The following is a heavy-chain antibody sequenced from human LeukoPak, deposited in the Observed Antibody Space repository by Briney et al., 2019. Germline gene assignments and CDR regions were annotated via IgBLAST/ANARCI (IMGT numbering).Heavy chain of an antibody. CDR1: GGSISSYY. CDR3: ARGGAKGDY. CDR2: IYYSGST. V-gene: IGHV4-59*01. D-gene: IGHD4-17*01. J-gene: IGHJ4*02. Sequence: SSETLSLTCTVSGGSISSYYWSWIWQPPGKGLEWIGYIYYSGSTNYNPSLKSRVTISVDTSKNQFSLKLSSVTAADTAVYYCARGGAKGDYWGQGTLVTVSS.